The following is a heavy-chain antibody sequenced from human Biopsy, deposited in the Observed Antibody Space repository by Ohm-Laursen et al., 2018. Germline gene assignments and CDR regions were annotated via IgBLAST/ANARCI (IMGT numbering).Heavy chain of an antibody. CDR1: GGSISNNNYY. Sequence: GTLSLTCLVSGGSISNNNYYWGWIRQPPGKGLEWIGSIFYRGSTHYKPSLKSRVNISVDTFKNQFSLKLNSVTAADTAVYYCARLGSGDYFPTFFDFWGQGALVTVSS. CDR2: IFYRGST. J-gene: IGHJ4*02. D-gene: IGHD5-12*01. CDR3: ARLGSGDYFPTFFDF. V-gene: IGHV4-39*01.